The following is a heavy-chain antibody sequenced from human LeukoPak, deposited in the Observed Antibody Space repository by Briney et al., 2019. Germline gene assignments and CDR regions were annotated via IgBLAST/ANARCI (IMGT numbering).Heavy chain of an antibody. V-gene: IGHV6-1*01. CDR1: GDSVSSNSAA. CDR2: TYYRSKWYN. D-gene: IGHD3-22*01. Sequence: SQTLSLTCAISGDSVSSNSAAWNWIRQSPSRGLEWLGRTYYRSKWYNDHAISVKSRIIINPDTSKNQFSLQLNSVTPEDTAVYYCARVGDSSGYYSFDYWGQGTLVTVSS. CDR3: ARVGDSSGYYSFDY. J-gene: IGHJ4*02.